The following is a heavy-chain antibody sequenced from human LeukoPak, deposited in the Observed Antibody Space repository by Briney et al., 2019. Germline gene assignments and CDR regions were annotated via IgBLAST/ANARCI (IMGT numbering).Heavy chain of an antibody. CDR3: ARAPFGGYVFFRY. CDR1: GYTFTSYY. J-gene: IGHJ4*02. V-gene: IGHV1-46*01. CDR2: INPSGGST. Sequence: GASVTVSCKASGYTFTSYYMHWVRQAPGQGLEWMGLINPSGGSTSYAQKFQGRVTMTRDTSTSTVYMELSSLRSEDTAVYYCARAPFGGYVFFRYWGQGTLVTVSS. D-gene: IGHD5-12*01.